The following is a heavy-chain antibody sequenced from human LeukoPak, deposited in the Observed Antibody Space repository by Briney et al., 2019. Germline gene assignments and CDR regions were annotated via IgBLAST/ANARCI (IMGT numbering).Heavy chain of an antibody. J-gene: IGHJ4*02. D-gene: IGHD3-22*01. CDR2: ISAYNGNT. Sequence: GASVKVSCKASGYTFTSYGISWVRQAPGQGLEWMGWISAYNGNTNYAQKLQGRVTMTTDTSTSTAYMELRSLRSDDTAVYYCARTDYYDSSVPVRQITYYFDYWGQGTLVTVSS. CDR1: GYTFTSYG. V-gene: IGHV1-18*01. CDR3: ARTDYYDSSVPVRQITYYFDY.